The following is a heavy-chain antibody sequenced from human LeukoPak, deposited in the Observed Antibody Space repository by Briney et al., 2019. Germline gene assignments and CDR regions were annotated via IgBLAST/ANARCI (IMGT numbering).Heavy chain of an antibody. CDR2: ISSSSSYI. V-gene: IGHV3-21*01. J-gene: IGHJ6*03. CDR3: ARGRDYYYYYMDV. Sequence: GGSLRLSCAASGFTFSSCSMNWVRQAPGKGLEWVSSISSSSSYIYYADSVKGRFTISRDNAKNSLYLQMNSLRAEDTAVYYCARGRDYYYYYMDVWGKGTTVTVSS. CDR1: GFTFSSCS.